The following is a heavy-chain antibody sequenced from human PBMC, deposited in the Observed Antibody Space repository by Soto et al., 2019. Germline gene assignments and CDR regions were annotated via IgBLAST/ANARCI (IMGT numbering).Heavy chain of an antibody. CDR3: ATGLSTRGYYMDA. V-gene: IGHV3-74*01. Sequence: DVQLVESGGGLVQPGGSLILSCAASGFSFSIYWMHWVRQAPGKGLVWVSRIITDGSSTSYADSVKGRFTISRDNAKNTLYLQMNSLRAEDTAVYYCATGLSTRGYYMDAWGKGTTVTVSS. CDR2: IITDGSST. J-gene: IGHJ6*03. D-gene: IGHD1-26*01. CDR1: GFSFSIYW.